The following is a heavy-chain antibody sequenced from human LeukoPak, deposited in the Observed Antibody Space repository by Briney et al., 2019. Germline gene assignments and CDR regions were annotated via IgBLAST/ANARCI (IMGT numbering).Heavy chain of an antibody. V-gene: IGHV3-21*01. CDR2: ISSSSSYI. CDR1: GFTVTSNY. Sequence: GGSLRLSCAASGFTVTSNYMSWVRQAPGKGLEWVSSISSSSSYIYYADSVKGRFTISRDNAKNSLYLQMNSLRAEDTAVYYCARDYRTYCGGDCYSPFDYWGQGTLVTVSS. J-gene: IGHJ4*02. D-gene: IGHD2-21*02. CDR3: ARDYRTYCGGDCYSPFDY.